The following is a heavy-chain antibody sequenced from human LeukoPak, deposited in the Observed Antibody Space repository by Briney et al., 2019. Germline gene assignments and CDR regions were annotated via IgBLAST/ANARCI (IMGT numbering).Heavy chain of an antibody. D-gene: IGHD2-15*01. Sequence: GGSLRLSCAASGFTFSDYYMSWIRQAPGKGLEWVSYISSSGSTIYYADSVKGRFTISRDNAKNSLYLQMNSLRAEDTAVYYCARGQADIVVVVAATSVLDYWGQGTLVTVSS. CDR1: GFTFSDYY. J-gene: IGHJ4*02. V-gene: IGHV3-11*01. CDR3: ARGQADIVVVVAATSVLDY. CDR2: ISSSGSTI.